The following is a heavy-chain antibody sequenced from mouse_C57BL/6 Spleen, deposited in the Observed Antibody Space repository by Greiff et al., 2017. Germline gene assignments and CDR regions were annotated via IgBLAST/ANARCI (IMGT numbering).Heavy chain of an antibody. J-gene: IGHJ1*03. CDR1: GYTFTDYY. CDR2: INPNNGGT. CDR3: ARWSLLYWYFDV. Sequence: EVQLQQSGPELVKPGASVKISCKASGYTFTDYYMNWVKQSHGKSLEWIGDINPNNGGTSYNQKFKGKATLTVDKSSSTAYMELRSLTSEDSAVYYCARWSLLYWYFDVWGTGTTFTVSS. D-gene: IGHD1-1*01. V-gene: IGHV1-26*01.